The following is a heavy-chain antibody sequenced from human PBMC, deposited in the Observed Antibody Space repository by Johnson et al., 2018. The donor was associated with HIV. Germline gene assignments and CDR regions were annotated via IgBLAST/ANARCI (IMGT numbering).Heavy chain of an antibody. CDR1: GFTVSSNY. J-gene: IGHJ3*02. D-gene: IGHD2-8*02. Sequence: VQLVESGGGLVQPGGSLRLSCAASGFTVSSNYMSWVRQAPGKGLEWVSVIYSGGSTYYADSVKGRFTISRDNAKNSLYLQMNNLRAEDTAVYYCVRECYCTGGVCFLGDAFEIWGRGTMVTVSS. CDR3: VRECYCTGGVCFLGDAFEI. V-gene: IGHV3-53*01. CDR2: IYSGGST.